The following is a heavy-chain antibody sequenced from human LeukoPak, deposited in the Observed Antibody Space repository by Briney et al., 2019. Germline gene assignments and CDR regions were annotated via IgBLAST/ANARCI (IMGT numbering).Heavy chain of an antibody. CDR3: VRLLPASRHYFDY. CDR1: GLIVSSDY. J-gene: IGHJ4*02. V-gene: IGHV3-53*01. CDR2: IYGGGAT. D-gene: IGHD6-6*01. Sequence: PGGSLRVPCAASGLIVSSDYLAWVRQAPGKGLEWISVIYGGGATYYADSVRGRFTISRDNSKNELFLQMNSLRVEDTAVYHCVRLLPASRHYFDYWGQGTLVTVSS.